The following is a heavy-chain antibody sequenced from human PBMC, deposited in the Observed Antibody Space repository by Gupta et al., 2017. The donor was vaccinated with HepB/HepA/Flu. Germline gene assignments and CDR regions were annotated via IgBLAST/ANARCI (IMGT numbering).Heavy chain of an antibody. CDR1: GFTFSSYG. J-gene: IGHJ4*02. CDR2: ITSSGGST. CDR3: ARSLPGVVAGNFDY. V-gene: IGHV3-23*01. D-gene: IGHD6-19*01. Sequence: EVQLLESGGGLVQPGGALRLSCAGSGFTFSSYGMSWVRQAPGKGLEWVSAITSSGGSTYNADSVKGRFTISRDNSKNTLSLQMNSLRADDTATYYCARSLPGVVAGNFDYWCQGTLVTVSS.